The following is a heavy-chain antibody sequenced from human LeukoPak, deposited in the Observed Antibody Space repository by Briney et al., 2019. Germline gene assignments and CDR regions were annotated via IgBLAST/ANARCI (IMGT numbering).Heavy chain of an antibody. CDR3: ARDLITMVRGGLDY. V-gene: IGHV1-18*04. Sequence: ASVKVSCKASGYTFTGYYMHWVRQAPGQGLEWMGWISAYNGNTNYAQKLQGRVTMTTDTSTSTAYMELRSLRSDDTAVYYCARDLITMVRGGLDYWGQGTLVTVSS. CDR1: GYTFTGYY. CDR2: ISAYNGNT. J-gene: IGHJ4*02. D-gene: IGHD3-10*01.